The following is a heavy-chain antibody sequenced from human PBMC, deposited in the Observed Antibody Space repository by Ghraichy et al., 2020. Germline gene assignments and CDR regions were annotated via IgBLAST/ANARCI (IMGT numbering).Heavy chain of an antibody. Sequence: GSLILSCAASGFTFSSYSMNWVRQAPGKGLEWVSYISSSSSTIYYADSVRGRFTIPRDNAKNSRYLQMNSRRDEDAAVYNCARSSSRDAFDIWGQGTMVTSSS. J-gene: IGHJ3*02. D-gene: IGHD6-13*01. CDR1: GFTFSSYS. CDR3: ARSSSRDAFDI. V-gene: IGHV3-48*02. CDR2: ISSSSSTI.